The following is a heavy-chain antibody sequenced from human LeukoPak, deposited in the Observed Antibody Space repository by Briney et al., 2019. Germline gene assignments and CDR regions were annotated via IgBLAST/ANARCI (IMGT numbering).Heavy chain of an antibody. Sequence: PSETLSLTCTVSGGSISSSSYYWGWIRQPPGKGLEWIGSIYYSGSTYYNPSLKSQVTISVDTSKNQFSLKLSSVTAADTAVYYCARGFVQLQNWFDPWGQGTLVTVSS. CDR1: GGSISSSSYY. CDR2: IYYSGST. J-gene: IGHJ5*02. V-gene: IGHV4-39*07. D-gene: IGHD2-2*01. CDR3: ARGFVQLQNWFDP.